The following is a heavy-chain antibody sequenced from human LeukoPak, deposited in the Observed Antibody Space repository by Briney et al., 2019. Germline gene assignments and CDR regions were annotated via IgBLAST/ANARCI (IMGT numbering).Heavy chain of an antibody. CDR3: AGGPTIFGVVIDY. V-gene: IGHV3-11*04. Sequence: PGGSLRLSCAASGFTFSDYYMSWIRQAPGKGLEWVSYIGSSGSTIYYADSVKGRFTISRDNAKNSLYLQMNSLRAEDTAVYYCAGGPTIFGVVIDYWGQGTLVTVSS. D-gene: IGHD3-3*01. CDR2: IGSSGSTI. CDR1: GFTFSDYY. J-gene: IGHJ4*02.